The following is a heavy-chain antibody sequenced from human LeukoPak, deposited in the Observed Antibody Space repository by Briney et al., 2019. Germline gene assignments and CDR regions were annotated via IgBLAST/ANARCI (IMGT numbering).Heavy chain of an antibody. Sequence: GRSLRLSCAASGFTFSSYGMHWVRQAPGKGLEWVAVVWYEGTDKYYADTVKGRFTISRDNSKNTLYLQMNSLGAEDTAVYYCARDGRIDAAGQGAFDIWGQGTMVTVSS. CDR3: ARDGRIDAAGQGAFDI. CDR2: VWYEGTDK. CDR1: GFTFSSYG. V-gene: IGHV3-33*04. J-gene: IGHJ3*02. D-gene: IGHD6-13*01.